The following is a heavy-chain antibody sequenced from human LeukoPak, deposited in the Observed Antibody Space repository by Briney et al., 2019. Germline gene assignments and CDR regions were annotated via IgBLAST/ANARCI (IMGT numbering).Heavy chain of an antibody. J-gene: IGHJ4*02. D-gene: IGHD3-9*01. Sequence: PGGSLRLSCAASGFTFSSYAMSWVRQAPGKGLEWVSAISGSGGSTYYADSVKGRFTISRDNSKNTLYLQMNSLRAEDTAVYYCAKAGFYDILTGYYGQGTYYFDYWGQGTLVTVSS. CDR2: ISGSGGST. V-gene: IGHV3-23*01. CDR3: AKAGFYDILTGYYGQGTYYFDY. CDR1: GFTFSSYA.